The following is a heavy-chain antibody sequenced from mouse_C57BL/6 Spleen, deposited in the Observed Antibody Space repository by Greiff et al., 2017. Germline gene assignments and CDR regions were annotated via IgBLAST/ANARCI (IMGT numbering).Heavy chain of an antibody. V-gene: IGHV5-17*01. CDR3: ARPRNYDAMDD. CDR1: GFTFSDYG. J-gene: IGHJ4*01. CDR2: ISSGSSTI. Sequence: EVQVVESGGGLVKPGGSLKLSCAASGFTFSDYGMHWVRQAPEKGLEWVAYISSGSSTIYYADTVQGRFTISRDNAQNTLFLQMTSLRSEDTAMYYCARPRNYDAMDDWGQGTAVTVAS.